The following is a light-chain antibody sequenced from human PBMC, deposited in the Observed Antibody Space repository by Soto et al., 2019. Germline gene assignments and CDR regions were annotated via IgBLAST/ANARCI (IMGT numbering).Light chain of an antibody. V-gene: IGLV2-14*01. Sequence: QSVLTQPASVSGSPGQSITISCTGTSSDVGAYNFVSWYQQHPGEVPKLMIYEVSNRPSWISNRFSGSKSANTASLTISGLQAEDEADYYCSSYTSSNSWVFGGGTKLTVL. CDR1: SSDVGAYNF. J-gene: IGLJ3*02. CDR3: SSYTSSNSWV. CDR2: EVS.